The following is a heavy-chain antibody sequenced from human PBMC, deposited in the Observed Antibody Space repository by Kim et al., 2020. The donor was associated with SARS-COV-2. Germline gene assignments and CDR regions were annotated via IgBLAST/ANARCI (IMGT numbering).Heavy chain of an antibody. D-gene: IGHD5-12*01. J-gene: IGHJ4*02. V-gene: IGHV3-30*18. CDR1: GFTFSSYG. Sequence: GGSLRLSCAASGFTFSSYGMHWVRQAPGKGLEWVAVISYDGSNKYYADSVKGRFTISRDNSKNTLYLQMNSLRAEDTAVYYCAKDGFRPGEYVDIVATHFDYWGQGTLVTVSS. CDR2: ISYDGSNK. CDR3: AKDGFRPGEYVDIVATHFDY.